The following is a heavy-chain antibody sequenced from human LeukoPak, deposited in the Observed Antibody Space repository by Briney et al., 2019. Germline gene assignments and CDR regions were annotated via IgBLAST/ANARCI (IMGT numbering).Heavy chain of an antibody. D-gene: IGHD6-13*01. Sequence: GGSLRLSCAASGFTFRNFWTSWVRQAPGKGLEWVANIRQGGSEKYYVDSAKGRFTISRDNAKNSLYLQMNSLRAEDTAAYYCARHSSSWEFDQWGQGTLVIVSS. CDR3: ARHSSSWEFDQ. J-gene: IGHJ4*02. CDR2: IRQGGSEK. CDR1: GFTFRNFW. V-gene: IGHV3-7*04.